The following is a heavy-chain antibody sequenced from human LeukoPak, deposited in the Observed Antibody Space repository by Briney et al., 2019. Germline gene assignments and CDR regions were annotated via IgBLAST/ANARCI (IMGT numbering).Heavy chain of an antibody. Sequence: GGSLRLSCAASGFTFSSYAMHWVRQAPGKGLEWVAVISYDGSNKYYADSVKGRFTISRDNSKNTLYLQMNSLRAEDTAVYYCAKVGVGATTSGYYYYYYMDVWGKGTTVTVSS. J-gene: IGHJ6*03. CDR1: GFTFSSYA. CDR3: AKVGVGATTSGYYYYYYMDV. V-gene: IGHV3-30-3*01. D-gene: IGHD1-26*01. CDR2: ISYDGSNK.